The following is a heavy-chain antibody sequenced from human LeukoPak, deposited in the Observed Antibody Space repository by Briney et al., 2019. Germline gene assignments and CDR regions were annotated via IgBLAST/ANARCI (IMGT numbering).Heavy chain of an antibody. CDR3: ARALAAPNNWFDP. V-gene: IGHV1-69*02. D-gene: IGHD6-6*01. J-gene: IGHJ5*02. Sequence: GSSVNVSCKASGGTFSSYTISWVRQAPGQGLEWMGRIIPILGIANYAQKFQGRVTITADKSTSTAYMELSSLRSEDTAVYYCARALAAPNNWFDPWGQGTLVTVSS. CDR1: GGTFSSYT. CDR2: IIPILGIA.